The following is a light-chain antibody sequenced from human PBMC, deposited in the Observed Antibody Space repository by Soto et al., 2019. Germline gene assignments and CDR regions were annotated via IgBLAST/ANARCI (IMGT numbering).Light chain of an antibody. V-gene: IGKV1-33*01. CDR1: QAISKY. Sequence: DIQMTQSPSSLSASVGDRVTITCQASQAISKYLNWYQQKPGKAPKLLIYDASSLAAGVPSRFSGSRSGTDFTFTISSLQSYNFAKNYKQRYDNLLTFGGGTKVEIK. CDR2: DAS. J-gene: IGKJ4*01. CDR3: QRYDNLLT.